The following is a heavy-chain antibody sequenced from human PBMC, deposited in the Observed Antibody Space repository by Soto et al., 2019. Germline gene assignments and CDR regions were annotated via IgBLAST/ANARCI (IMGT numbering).Heavy chain of an antibody. Sequence: EVQLLESGGGLVQPGGSLRLSCAASGFTFSSYAMSWVRQAPGKGLEWVSAISGSGGSTYYADSVKGRFTISRDNSKNTLYLQMNSLRAEDTAVYYCAHDLSMGLRSNYCDYWGQGTLVTVSS. D-gene: IGHD4-17*01. V-gene: IGHV3-23*01. CDR3: AHDLSMGLRSNYCDY. CDR2: ISGSGGST. CDR1: GFTFSSYA. J-gene: IGHJ4*02.